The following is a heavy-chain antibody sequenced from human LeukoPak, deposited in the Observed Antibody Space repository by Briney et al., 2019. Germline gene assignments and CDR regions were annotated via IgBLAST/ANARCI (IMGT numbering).Heavy chain of an antibody. V-gene: IGHV3-21*01. D-gene: IGHD3-10*01. CDR1: GFTFTSYG. CDR3: ARDEMYGSGSYAYFDY. CDR2: ISNTGGYI. Sequence: GGSLRLSCAASGFTFTSYGMNWVRQAPGKGLEWVSSISNTGGYIYYADSVKGRFTISRDNAKNSLYLHLNSLRAEDTAVYFCARDEMYGSGSYAYFDYWGQGTLVTVSS. J-gene: IGHJ4*02.